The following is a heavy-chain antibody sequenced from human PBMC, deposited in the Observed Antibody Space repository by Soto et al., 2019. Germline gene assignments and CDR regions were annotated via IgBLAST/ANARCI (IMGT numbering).Heavy chain of an antibody. V-gene: IGHV4-39*01. CDR1: GDSIRSGSYH. CDR3: VRHVGDRLWYFDY. J-gene: IGHJ4*02. D-gene: IGHD2-21*01. CDR2: IYYSGTN. Sequence: QLQLQESGPGLVKPSETLSLTCTVSGDSIRSGSYHWAWIRQSPGKGLEWIASIYYSGTNYYNPSLKRRVTTSVDSSRNQLSVNLGSVTAADTASYFCVRHVGDRLWYFDYWGQGTPVTVSS.